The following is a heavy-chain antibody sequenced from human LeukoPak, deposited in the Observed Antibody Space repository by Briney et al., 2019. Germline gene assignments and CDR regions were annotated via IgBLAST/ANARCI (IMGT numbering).Heavy chain of an antibody. CDR2: ISSSGSTI. J-gene: IGHJ3*02. V-gene: IGHV3-48*03. CDR3: ARDRRDYDILTGYYTPVGAFDI. CDR1: GFTFSSYE. D-gene: IGHD3-9*01. Sequence: PGGSLRLSCAASGFTFSSYEMNWVRQAPGKGLEWVSYISSSGSTIYYADSVKGRFTISRDNAENSLYLQMNSLRAEDTAVYYCARDRRDYDILTGYYTPVGAFDIRGQGTMVTVSS.